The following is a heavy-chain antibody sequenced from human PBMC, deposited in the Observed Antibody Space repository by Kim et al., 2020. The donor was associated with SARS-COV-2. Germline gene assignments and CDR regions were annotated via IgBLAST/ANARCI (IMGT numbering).Heavy chain of an antibody. J-gene: IGHJ4*02. D-gene: IGHD2-2*01. Sequence: ASVKVSCKASGYTFTSYGISWVRQAPGQGLEWMGWISAYNGNTNYAQKLQGRVTMTTDTSTSTAYMELRSLRSDDTAVYYCARDHSLGYCSSTSCSPFDYWGQGTLVTVSS. V-gene: IGHV1-18*01. CDR1: GYTFTSYG. CDR2: ISAYNGNT. CDR3: ARDHSLGYCSSTSCSPFDY.